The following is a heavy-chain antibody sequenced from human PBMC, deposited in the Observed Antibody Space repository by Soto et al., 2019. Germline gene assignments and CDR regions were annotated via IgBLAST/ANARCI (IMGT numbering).Heavy chain of an antibody. CDR1: GDSISSSSYY. V-gene: IGHV4-39*01. CDR2: IYYSGRT. J-gene: IGHJ4*02. CDR3: ARQRTTVVTQAYFDH. D-gene: IGHD2-21*02. Sequence: SETLSLTCIVSGDSISSSSYYWGWIRQPPGKGLEWIGSIYYSGRTYYNPSFKSRVTISIDTSKNQFSLKLSSVTATDTAVYYCARQRTTVVTQAYFDHWGQGALGTVS.